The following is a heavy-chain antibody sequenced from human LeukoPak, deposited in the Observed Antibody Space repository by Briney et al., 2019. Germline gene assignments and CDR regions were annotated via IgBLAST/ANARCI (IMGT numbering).Heavy chain of an antibody. J-gene: IGHJ4*02. D-gene: IGHD3-10*01. CDR2: IYYSGST. V-gene: IGHV4-39*01. CDR1: GGSISSSSYY. CDR3: VSSPRSPSATMVRGVIMSY. Sequence: SETLSLTCTVSGGSISSSSYYWGWIRQPPGKGLEWIGSIYYSGSTYYNPSLKSRVTISVDTSKNQFSLKLSSVTAADTAVYYCVSSPRSPSATMVRGVIMSYWGQGTLVTVSS.